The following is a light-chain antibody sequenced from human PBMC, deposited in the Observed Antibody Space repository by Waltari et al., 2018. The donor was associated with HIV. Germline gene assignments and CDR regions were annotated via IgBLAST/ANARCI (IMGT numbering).Light chain of an antibody. CDR1: SSNIGSNY. CDR3: AAWDDSLSGWV. V-gene: IGLV1-47*01. CDR2: RNN. J-gene: IGLJ3*02. Sequence: QSVLTQPPSASGTPGQRVTIPCSGSSSNIGSNYVYWYQQLPGTAPKLLIYRNNQRPSGVPDRFSDSKSGTSASLAISGLRSEDEADYYCAAWDDSLSGWVFGGGTKLTVL.